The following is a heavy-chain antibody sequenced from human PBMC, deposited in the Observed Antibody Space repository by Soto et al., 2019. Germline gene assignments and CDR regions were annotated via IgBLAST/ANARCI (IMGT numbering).Heavy chain of an antibody. V-gene: IGHV4-4*02. D-gene: IGHD6-19*01. CDR3: ARPIAVPPTRGFDY. Sequence: QVQLQESRPGLVKPSGTLSLTCAASGASISDNWWSWLRQPPGKGLEWIGEIYHSGTTHYNPSLWSRVSMSVAKTKIHFFLNLNSVTAADAAVYYGARPIAVPPTRGFDYWGQGILVTVSS. CDR2: IYHSGTT. J-gene: IGHJ4*02. CDR1: GASISDNW.